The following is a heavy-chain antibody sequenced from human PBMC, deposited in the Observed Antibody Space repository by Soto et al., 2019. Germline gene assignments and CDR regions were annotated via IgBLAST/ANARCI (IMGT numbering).Heavy chain of an antibody. CDR1: GGTFSSYT. V-gene: IGHV1-69*08. J-gene: IGHJ6*02. D-gene: IGHD5-12*01. CDR3: ARDGRDGYNYPDYGMDV. Sequence: QVQLVQSGAEVKKPGSSVKVSCKASGGTFSSYTISWVRQAPGQGLEWMGRIIPILGIANYAQKFQGRVTITADKSTSTAYMELSSLRSEDTAVYYCARDGRDGYNYPDYGMDVWGQGTTATVSS. CDR2: IIPILGIA.